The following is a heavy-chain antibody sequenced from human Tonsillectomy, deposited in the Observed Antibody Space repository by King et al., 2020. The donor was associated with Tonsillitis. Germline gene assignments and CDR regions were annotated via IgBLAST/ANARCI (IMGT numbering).Heavy chain of an antibody. Sequence: VQLVESGGGLVQPGGSLRLSCAASVFTFSSYAMSWVRLAPGKGLEWVSAISGSVGSTYYADSVNGRFTISRDNSKNTRYLQMNSLRAEDTAVYYCAKDVRVGGYYGSGSYADYWGQGTLVTVSS. CDR3: AKDVRVGGYYGSGSYADY. D-gene: IGHD3-10*01. J-gene: IGHJ4*02. CDR2: ISGSVGST. V-gene: IGHV3-23*04. CDR1: VFTFSSYA.